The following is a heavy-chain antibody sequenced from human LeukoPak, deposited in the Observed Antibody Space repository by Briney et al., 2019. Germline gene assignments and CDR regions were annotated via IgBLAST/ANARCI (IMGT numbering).Heavy chain of an antibody. V-gene: IGHV3-48*03. CDR1: GFSFSNYE. CDR2: ISSSGGTT. J-gene: IGHJ4*02. CDR3: ARGVPARRFDY. Sequence: GGSLRLSCAASGFSFSNYEMKWVRQAPGKGLEWVSYISSSGGTTYYADSVKGRFTISRDNAKNSLSLQMNSLRVEDTAVYYCARGVPARRFDYWGQGTLVTVSS.